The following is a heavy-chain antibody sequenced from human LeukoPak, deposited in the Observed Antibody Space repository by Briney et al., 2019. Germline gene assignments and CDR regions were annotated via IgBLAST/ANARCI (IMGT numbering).Heavy chain of an antibody. CDR2: IYYSGST. J-gene: IGHJ4*02. CDR3: ARIVGVTVYFDY. D-gene: IGHD1-26*01. V-gene: IGHV4-39*01. Sequence: GSLSLSCAASGFTFSSYAMSWVRQAPGKGLEWVGSIYYSGSTYYNPSLKSRVTISVDTSKNQFSLKVSSVTAADTAVYFCARIVGVTVYFDYWGQGSLVTVSS. CDR1: GFTFSSYA.